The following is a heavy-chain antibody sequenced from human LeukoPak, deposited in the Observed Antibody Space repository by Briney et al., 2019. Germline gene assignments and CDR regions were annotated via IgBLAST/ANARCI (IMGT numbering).Heavy chain of an antibody. Sequence: SETLSLTCTVSGDSISSSSYYWGWIRQPPGKGLEWIGHIYYRGSTYYNPSLKSRITISVDTSKNQFSLRLSSVTAADTAVYYCARERYGSGSYYFDYWGQGTLVTVSP. V-gene: IGHV4-39*02. D-gene: IGHD3-10*01. J-gene: IGHJ4*02. CDR3: ARERYGSGSYYFDY. CDR1: GDSISSSSYY. CDR2: IYYRGST.